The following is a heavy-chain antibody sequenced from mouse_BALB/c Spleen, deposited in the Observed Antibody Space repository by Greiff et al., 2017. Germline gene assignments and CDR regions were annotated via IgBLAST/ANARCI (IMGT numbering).Heavy chain of an antibody. J-gene: IGHJ3*01. Sequence: QVQLQQSGAELVRPGASVTLSCKASGYTFTDYEMHWVKQTPVPGLEWIGAIDPETGGTAYNQKFKGTATLTADKSSSTAYMEPRSLTAEDSAVYYCTRGGPAWFAYWGPGTLVTVSA. V-gene: IGHV1-15*01. CDR2: IDPETGGT. CDR3: TRGGPAWFAY. CDR1: GYTFTDYE.